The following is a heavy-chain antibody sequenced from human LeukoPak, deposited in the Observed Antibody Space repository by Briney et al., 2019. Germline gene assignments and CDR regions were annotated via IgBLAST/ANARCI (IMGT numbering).Heavy chain of an antibody. CDR1: GYTFTSYY. CDR2: FNPSGGST. J-gene: IGHJ4*02. CDR3: ARAPSRGYHFDY. Sequence: GASVKVSCKASGYTFTSYYMHWVRQAPGQGLEWMGIFNPSGGSTSYAQKFQGRVNMTRDTSTSTVYMELSSLRSEDTAVYYCARAPSRGYHFDYWGQGTLVTVSS. D-gene: IGHD3-10*01. V-gene: IGHV1-46*01.